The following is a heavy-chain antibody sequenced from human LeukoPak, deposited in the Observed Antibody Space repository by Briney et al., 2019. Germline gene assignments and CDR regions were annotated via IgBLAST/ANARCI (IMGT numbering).Heavy chain of an antibody. CDR1: GFTFDDYA. Sequence: AGGSMRLSCAASGFTFDDYAMHWVRRAPGKGLEWVSGTSWSSGSIGYVDSVKGRFTISRDNAKNTLYLQMNSLRAEDMALYYCAKDMGPTVAGTFMNAFDIWGQGTMVTVSS. D-gene: IGHD6-19*01. V-gene: IGHV3-9*03. J-gene: IGHJ3*02. CDR3: AKDMGPTVAGTFMNAFDI. CDR2: TSWSSGSI.